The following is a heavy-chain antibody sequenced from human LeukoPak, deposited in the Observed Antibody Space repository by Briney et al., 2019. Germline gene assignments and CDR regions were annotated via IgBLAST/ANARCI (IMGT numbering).Heavy chain of an antibody. CDR3: AKRRPYYYGSGSYYKDY. CDR1: GFTFSSYG. D-gene: IGHD3-10*01. J-gene: IGHJ4*02. CDR2: ISGSGGST. Sequence: GGSLRLSCAASGFTFSSYGMSWVRQAPGKGLEWVSAISGSGGSTNYADSVEGRFTISRDNSKNTLHLQMNSLRAEDTAVYYCAKRRPYYYGSGSYYKDYWGQGTLVTVSS. V-gene: IGHV3-23*01.